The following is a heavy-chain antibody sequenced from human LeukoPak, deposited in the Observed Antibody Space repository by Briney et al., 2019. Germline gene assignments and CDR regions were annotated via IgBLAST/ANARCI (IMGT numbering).Heavy chain of an antibody. CDR3: ARATYYYEVDY. CDR1: GYTFTSYY. D-gene: IGHD3-22*01. V-gene: IGHV1-46*01. J-gene: IGHJ4*02. CDR2: INPSGGST. Sequence: GASVKVSCKASGYTFTSYYIHWVRQAPGQGLEWMGIINPSGGSTSYAQKFQGRVTMTRDTSTSTIYMELSNLRSEDTAVYYCARATYYYEVDYWGQGSLVTVSS.